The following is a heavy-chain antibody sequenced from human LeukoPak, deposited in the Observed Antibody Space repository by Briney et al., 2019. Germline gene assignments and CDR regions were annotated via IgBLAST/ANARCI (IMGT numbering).Heavy chain of an antibody. J-gene: IGHJ4*02. D-gene: IGHD6-19*01. CDR2: ISAYNGNT. Sequence: ASVKVSCKASGYTFTSYGISWARQAPGQGREWMGWISAYNGNTNYAQKLQGRVTMTTDTSTGTAYMELRSLRSDDTAVYFCARDLGIAVAGTWGYWGQGTLVTVSS. CDR3: ARDLGIAVAGTWGY. V-gene: IGHV1-18*01. CDR1: GYTFTSYG.